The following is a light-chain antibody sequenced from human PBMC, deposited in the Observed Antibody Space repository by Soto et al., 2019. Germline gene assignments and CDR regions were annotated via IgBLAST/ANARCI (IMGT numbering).Light chain of an antibody. CDR2: AAS. Sequence: DIRVTQSPSSVSASVGDRITITCRASQGISSYLAWYQQKPGKAPKLLIYAASTLQSGVPSRFSGSGSGTEFTLTISRLQPEDFATYYCQQLNSYPFTFGQGTRLEIK. J-gene: IGKJ5*01. V-gene: IGKV1-9*01. CDR3: QQLNSYPFT. CDR1: QGISSY.